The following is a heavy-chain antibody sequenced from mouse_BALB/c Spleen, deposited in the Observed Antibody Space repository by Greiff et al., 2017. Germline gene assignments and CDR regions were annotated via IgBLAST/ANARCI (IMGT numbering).Heavy chain of an antibody. V-gene: IGHV2-9-2*01. Sequence: QVQLKESGPGLVAPSQSLSITCTVSGFSLTSYDISWIRQPPGKGLEWLGVIWTGGGTNYNSAFMSRLSISKDNSKSQVFLKMNSLQTDDTAIYYCVRVGYYGSSAWFAYWGQGTLVTVSA. D-gene: IGHD1-1*01. CDR3: VRVGYYGSSAWFAY. J-gene: IGHJ3*01. CDR1: GFSLTSYD. CDR2: IWTGGGT.